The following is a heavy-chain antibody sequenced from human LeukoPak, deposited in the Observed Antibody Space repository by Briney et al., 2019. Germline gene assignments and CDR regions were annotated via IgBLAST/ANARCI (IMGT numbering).Heavy chain of an antibody. CDR3: ARYSSSSFDY. CDR1: GFTCSSYG. Sequence: GGSLRLSCAASGFTCSSYGMHWVRQAPGKGLEWVAFIRYDGSNKYYADSVKGRFTISRDNAKNSLYLEMNSLRAEDTAVYYCARYSSSSFDYWGQGTLVTVSS. D-gene: IGHD6-6*01. CDR2: IRYDGSNK. V-gene: IGHV3-30*02. J-gene: IGHJ4*02.